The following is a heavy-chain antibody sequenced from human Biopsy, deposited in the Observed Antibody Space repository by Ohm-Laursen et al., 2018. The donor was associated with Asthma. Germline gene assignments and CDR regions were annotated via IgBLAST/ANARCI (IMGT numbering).Heavy chain of an antibody. D-gene: IGHD4-17*01. V-gene: IGHV3-23*01. CDR2: ISSGGGTI. J-gene: IGHJ5*02. CDR1: GFTLSSYA. Sequence: GSLRLSCTATGFTLSSYAIHWVRQAPGEGLEWVSVISSGGGTIDYADSVKGRFTISRNISTNTVYLQMDSLSADDTAVYYCAKVGHGYGDYVGYLDPWGQGTLVTVSS. CDR3: AKVGHGYGDYVGYLDP.